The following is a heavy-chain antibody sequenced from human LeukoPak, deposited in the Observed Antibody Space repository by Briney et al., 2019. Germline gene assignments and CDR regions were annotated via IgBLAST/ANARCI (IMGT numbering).Heavy chain of an antibody. CDR3: ARIDYGDYFDY. CDR2: IYYSGST. Sequence: SETLSLTCTVSGGSISSGGYYWSWVRQHPGKGLEWIGYIYYSGSTYYNPSLKSRVTISVDTSKNQFSLKLSSVTAADTAVYYCARIDYGDYFDYWGQGTLVTVSS. J-gene: IGHJ4*02. D-gene: IGHD4-17*01. CDR1: GGSISSGGYY. V-gene: IGHV4-31*03.